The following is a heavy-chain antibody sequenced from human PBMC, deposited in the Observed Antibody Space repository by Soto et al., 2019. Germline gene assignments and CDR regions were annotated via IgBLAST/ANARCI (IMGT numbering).Heavy chain of an antibody. J-gene: IGHJ5*02. D-gene: IGHD6-6*01. V-gene: IGHV4-59*01. CDR2: IYYSGST. CDR1: GGSISSYY. CDR3: ARLSIAARPDWFDP. Sequence: SETLSLTCTVSGGSISSYYWSWIRQPPGKGLEWIGYIYYSGSTNYNPSLKSRVTISVDTSKNQFSLKLSSVTAADTAVYYCARLSIAARPDWFDPWGQGTLVTVSS.